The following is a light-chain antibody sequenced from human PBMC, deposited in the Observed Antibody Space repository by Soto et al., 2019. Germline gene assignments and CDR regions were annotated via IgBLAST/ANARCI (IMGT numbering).Light chain of an antibody. V-gene: IGKV3-20*01. CDR2: GAS. J-gene: IGKJ1*01. Sequence: EIVLTQSPGTLSLSPGERATLSCRASQSVSNNYLAWYQQKPGQAPRRLIYGASSRATGIPDRFIGSGSGTDFTLTISRLEPEDFAVFFCQHYDSPPPTFGQGTKVEVK. CDR3: QHYDSPPPT. CDR1: QSVSNNY.